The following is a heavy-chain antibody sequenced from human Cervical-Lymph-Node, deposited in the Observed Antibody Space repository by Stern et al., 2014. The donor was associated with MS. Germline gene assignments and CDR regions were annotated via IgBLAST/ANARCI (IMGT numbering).Heavy chain of an antibody. CDR1: GFSFSSYG. Sequence: QVQLVESGGGVVQPGRSLRLSCAASGFSFSSYGMHWVRQAPGKGLEWGAVILYHGSNYYHADSVKGRFTISRDNSKNTLYLQMNSLRTEDTAVYYCAKELRVMGVNYYYGLDVWGQGTTVTVSS. J-gene: IGHJ6*02. V-gene: IGHV3-30*18. CDR2: ILYHGSNY. CDR3: AKELRVMGVNYYYGLDV. D-gene: IGHD3-16*01.